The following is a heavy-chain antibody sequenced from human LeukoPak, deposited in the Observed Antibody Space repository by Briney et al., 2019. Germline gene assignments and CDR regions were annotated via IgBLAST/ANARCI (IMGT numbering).Heavy chain of an antibody. CDR2: ISYDGSNK. CDR3: ATAAAGTSY. D-gene: IGHD6-13*01. V-gene: IGHV3-30*04. J-gene: IGHJ4*02. Sequence: PGRSLRLSCAASGFTFSSSATHCVSHAAGEWLEWVAVISYDGSNKYYADSVKGRFTISRDNSKNTLYLQMNSLRAEDTAVYYGATAAAGTSYWGQGTLVTVSS. CDR1: GFTFSSSA.